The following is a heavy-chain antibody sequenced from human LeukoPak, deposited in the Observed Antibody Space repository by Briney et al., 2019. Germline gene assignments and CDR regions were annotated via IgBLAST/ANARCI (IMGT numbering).Heavy chain of an antibody. V-gene: IGHV3-23*01. J-gene: IGHJ4*02. CDR3: ARADYDSRGYGIWYFDY. CDR1: GFTFSSYA. Sequence: GGSLRLSCAASGFTFSSYAMSWVRQAPGKGLEWVSAISGSGGSTYYADSVKGRFTISRDNSKNTLYLQMNSLRAEDTAVYYCARADYDSRGYGIWYFDYWGQGTLVTVSS. D-gene: IGHD3-22*01. CDR2: ISGSGGST.